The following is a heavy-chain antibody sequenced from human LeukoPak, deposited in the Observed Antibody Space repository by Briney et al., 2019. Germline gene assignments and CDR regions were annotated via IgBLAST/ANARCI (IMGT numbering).Heavy chain of an antibody. Sequence: SETLSLTCTVSGASISRYYWSWIRQPAGKGLEWIGHLYTSDNTNYNPSLKSRVTMSGDTSKNQFSLKLTSVTAADTAIYYCARVYYDSTGYYYKTRYYLDFWGQGTLVTVSS. CDR2: LYTSDNT. V-gene: IGHV4-4*07. CDR3: ARVYYDSTGYYYKTRYYLDF. J-gene: IGHJ4*02. CDR1: GASISRYY. D-gene: IGHD3-22*01.